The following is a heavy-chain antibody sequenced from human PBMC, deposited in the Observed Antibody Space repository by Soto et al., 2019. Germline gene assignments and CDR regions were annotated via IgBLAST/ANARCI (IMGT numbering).Heavy chain of an antibody. CDR1: GGTFSSYA. CDR2: IIPIFGTA. D-gene: IGHD6-6*01. J-gene: IGHJ3*02. Sequence: ASVKVSCKASGGTFSSYAISWVRQAPGQGLEWMGGIIPIFGTANYAQKFQGRVTITADESTSTAYMELSSLRSEDTAVYYCARGIAARPPAAFDIWGQGTMVTVSS. CDR3: ARGIAARPPAAFDI. V-gene: IGHV1-69*13.